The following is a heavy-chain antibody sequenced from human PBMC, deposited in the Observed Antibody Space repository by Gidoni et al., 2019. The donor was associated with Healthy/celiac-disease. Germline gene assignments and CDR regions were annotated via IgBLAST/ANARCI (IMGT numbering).Heavy chain of an antibody. Sequence: QVQLQESGPGLVKPSETLSLTCTVSGGSISSYYWCWIRQPPGKGLEWIGYIYYSGSTNYNPSLKSRVTISVDTSKNQFSLKLSSVTAADTAVYYCARGPYRLGGPDYWGQGTLVTVSS. D-gene: IGHD2-2*01. CDR2: IYYSGST. CDR1: GGSISSYY. V-gene: IGHV4-59*01. J-gene: IGHJ4*02. CDR3: ARGPYRLGGPDY.